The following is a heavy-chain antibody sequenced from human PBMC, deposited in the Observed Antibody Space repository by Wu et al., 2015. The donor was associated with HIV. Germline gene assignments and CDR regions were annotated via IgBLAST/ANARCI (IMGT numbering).Heavy chain of an antibody. J-gene: IGHJ4*02. D-gene: IGHD3-10*01. CDR3: ASGIRCWFGDYRHLTT. CDR1: EDFFTNYA. V-gene: IGHV1-69*05. Sequence: QVQLVQSGTEVKKPGSSVRVSCKASEDFFTNYAVNWVRQAPGQGLEWMGGIILMFDTPNYAQKFQGRVTINTDESTTTAYMELSSLRSEDTAMYYCASGIRCWFGDYRHLTTWGQGMLVTVSS. CDR2: IILMFDTP.